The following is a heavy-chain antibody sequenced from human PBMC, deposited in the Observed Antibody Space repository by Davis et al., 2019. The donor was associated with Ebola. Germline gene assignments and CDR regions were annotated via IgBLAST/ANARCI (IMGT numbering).Heavy chain of an antibody. CDR3: ARLLLRGGPFDY. J-gene: IGHJ4*02. V-gene: IGHV3-13*01. D-gene: IGHD1-26*01. CDR1: GFTFSSYD. CDR2: IGTAGDT. Sequence: GESLKISCAASGFTFSSYDMHWVRQATGKGLEWVSAIGTAGDTYYPGSVKGRFTISRDNAKNTLYLQMNSLRAEDTAVYYCARLLLRGGPFDYWGQGTLVTVSS.